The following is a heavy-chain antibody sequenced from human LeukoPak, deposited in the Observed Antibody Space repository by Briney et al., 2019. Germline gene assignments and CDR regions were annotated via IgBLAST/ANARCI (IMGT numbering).Heavy chain of an antibody. CDR2: IYTSGST. CDR1: GGSISSYY. Sequence: SETLSLTCTVSGGSISSYYWSWIRQPAGKGLEWIGRIYTSGSTNYNPPLRSRVTMSVDTSKNQFSLKLSSVTAADTDVYYCARDVHYYGSGSYFGYWGQGTLVTVSS. D-gene: IGHD3-10*01. V-gene: IGHV4-4*07. J-gene: IGHJ4*02. CDR3: ARDVHYYGSGSYFGY.